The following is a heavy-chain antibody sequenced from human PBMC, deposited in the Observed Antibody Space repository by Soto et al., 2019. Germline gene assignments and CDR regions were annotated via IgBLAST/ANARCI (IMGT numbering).Heavy chain of an antibody. CDR1: GGSISSSSYY. CDR3: ARGEDWFDP. CDR2: IYYSGST. V-gene: IGHV4-39*01. J-gene: IGHJ5*02. Sequence: ASETLSLTCTVSGGSISSSSYYWGWIRQPPGKGLEWIGSIYYSGSTYYNPSLKSRVTISVDTSKNQFSLKLSSVTAADTAVYYCARGEDWFDPWGQGTLVTVSS.